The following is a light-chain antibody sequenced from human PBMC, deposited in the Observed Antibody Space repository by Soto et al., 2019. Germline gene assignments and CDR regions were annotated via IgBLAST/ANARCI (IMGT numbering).Light chain of an antibody. Sequence: QLVVTQSPSASASLGASVKLTCTLSSGHSSYTIAWHQQQPEKGPRYLMKVNSDGSHSKGDGIPDRFSGSSSGAERYLTISSLQSEDEADYYCQTWGTGVVFGGGTKLTVL. CDR3: QTWGTGVV. CDR2: VNSDGSH. CDR1: SGHSSYT. J-gene: IGLJ2*01. V-gene: IGLV4-69*01.